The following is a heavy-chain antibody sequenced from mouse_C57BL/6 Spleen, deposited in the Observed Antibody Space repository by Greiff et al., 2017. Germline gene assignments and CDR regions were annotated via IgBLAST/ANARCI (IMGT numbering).Heavy chain of an antibody. CDR2: ISYDGSN. CDR3: ARHLSGTRAMDY. D-gene: IGHD4-1*01. J-gene: IGHJ4*01. Sequence: DVKLQESGPGLVKPSQSLSLTCSVTGYSITSGYYWNWIRQFPGNKLEWMGYISYDGSNNYNPSLKNRISITRDTSKNQFFLKLNSVTTEDTATYYCARHLSGTRAMDYWGQGTSVTVSS. V-gene: IGHV3-6*01. CDR1: GYSITSGYY.